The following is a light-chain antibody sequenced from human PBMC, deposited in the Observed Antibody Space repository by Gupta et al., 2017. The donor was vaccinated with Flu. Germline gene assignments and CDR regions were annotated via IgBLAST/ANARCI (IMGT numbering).Light chain of an antibody. CDR3: QQYGYSPYS. CDR1: QSLNIPY. Sequence: EIVLTQSPGTLSLSPGERATLSCRASQSLNIPYLAWYQQKPGQAPRLLIYGASSRATGIPDRFSGSGSGTDFTLTISRLEPEDCAVYSCQQYGYSPYSFGQGTKLEIK. CDR2: GAS. V-gene: IGKV3-20*01. J-gene: IGKJ2*03.